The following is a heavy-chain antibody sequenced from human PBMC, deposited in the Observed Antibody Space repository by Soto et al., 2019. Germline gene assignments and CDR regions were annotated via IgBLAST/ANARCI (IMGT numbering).Heavy chain of an antibody. J-gene: IGHJ4*02. D-gene: IGHD1-1*01. V-gene: IGHV3-23*01. CDR2: VTGSGGSA. Sequence: PGGSLRLSCAASGFDFNTFAMSWVRQAPGKGLEWVSTVTGSGGSAYYVDSVEGRFTISRDNSKYTLDLQMNSLRADDTAVYYCARHGTYNTLRSLDYWGEGAMVTVYS. CDR1: GFDFNTFA. CDR3: ARHGTYNTLRSLDY.